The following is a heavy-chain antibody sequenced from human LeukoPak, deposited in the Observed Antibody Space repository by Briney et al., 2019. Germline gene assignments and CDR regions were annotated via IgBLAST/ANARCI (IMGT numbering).Heavy chain of an antibody. CDR3: AKVDSSGWSYHFDY. J-gene: IGHJ4*02. V-gene: IGHV3-30*02. Sequence: GGSLRLSCAASGFTFSSYGMHWVRQAPGKGLEWVAFIRYDGSNKYYADSVKGRFTISRDNSKNTLYLQMNSLRAEDTAVYYCAKVDSSGWSYHFDYWGQGTLVTASS. D-gene: IGHD6-19*01. CDR1: GFTFSSYG. CDR2: IRYDGSNK.